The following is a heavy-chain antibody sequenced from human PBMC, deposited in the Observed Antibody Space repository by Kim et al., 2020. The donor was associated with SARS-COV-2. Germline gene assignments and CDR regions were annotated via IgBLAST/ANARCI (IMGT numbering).Heavy chain of an antibody. J-gene: IGHJ3*02. Sequence: GGSLRLSCAASGFTFSSYGMHWVRQAPGKGLEWVAVIWYDGSNKYYADSVKGRFTISRDNSKNTLYLQMNSLRAEDTAVYYCAREEVDPLLLAFDIWGQGTMVTVSS. CDR1: GFTFSSYG. CDR2: IWYDGSNK. CDR3: AREEVDPLLLAFDI. V-gene: IGHV3-33*08. D-gene: IGHD5-12*01.